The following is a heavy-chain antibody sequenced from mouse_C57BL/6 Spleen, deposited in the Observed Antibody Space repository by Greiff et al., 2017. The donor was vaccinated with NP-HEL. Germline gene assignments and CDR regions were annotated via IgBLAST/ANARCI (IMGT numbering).Heavy chain of an antibody. CDR3: TRRGGNYDLDY. CDR2: IDPETGGT. Sequence: VKLVESGAELVRPGASVTLSCKASGYTFTDYEMHWVKQTPVHGLEWIGAIDPETGGTAYNQKFKGKAILTADKSSSTAYMELRSLTSEDSAVYYCTRRGGNYDLDYWGQGTTLTVSS. D-gene: IGHD2-1*01. CDR1: GYTFTDYE. V-gene: IGHV1-15*01. J-gene: IGHJ2*01.